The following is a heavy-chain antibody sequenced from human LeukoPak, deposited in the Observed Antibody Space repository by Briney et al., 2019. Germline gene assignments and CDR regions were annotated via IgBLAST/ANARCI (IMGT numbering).Heavy chain of an antibody. V-gene: IGHV4-39*07. J-gene: IGHJ6*02. Sequence: SETLSLTCTVSGGSISSSSYYWGWIRQPPGKGLEWIGSIYYSGSTYYNPSLKGRVTISVDTSKNQFSLKVNSVTAVDTAVYYCAKVLGFGGDAYGMDVWGLGTTVTVSS. CDR1: GGSISSSSYY. CDR3: AKVLGFGGDAYGMDV. D-gene: IGHD3-10*01. CDR2: IYYSGST.